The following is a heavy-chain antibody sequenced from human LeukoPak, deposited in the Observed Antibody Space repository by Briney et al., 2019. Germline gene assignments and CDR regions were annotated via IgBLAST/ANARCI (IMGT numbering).Heavy chain of an antibody. CDR1: GGSISSYY. CDR3: ARLVQNYGPYNWFDP. CDR2: IYYSGST. Sequence: SSETLSLTCTVSGGSISSYYWSWIRQPPGKGLEWIGYIYYSGSTNYNPSLKSRVTISVDTSKNQFSLKLSSVTAADTAVYYCARLVQNYGPYNWFDPWGQGTLVTVSS. D-gene: IGHD3-10*01. V-gene: IGHV4-59*01. J-gene: IGHJ5*02.